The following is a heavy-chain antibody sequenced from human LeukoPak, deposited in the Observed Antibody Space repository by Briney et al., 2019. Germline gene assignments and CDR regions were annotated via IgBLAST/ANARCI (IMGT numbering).Heavy chain of an antibody. CDR2: IYQSGST. V-gene: IGHV4-38-2*02. Sequence: SETLSLTCTVSGYSISSGYYWGWIRQPPGKGLEWIGNIYQSGSTYYNPSLKSRVTISADTSKNQFSLNLSSVTAADTAVYYCARVKWEHYFDYWGQGTLVTVSS. CDR3: ARVKWEHYFDY. CDR1: GYSISSGYY. J-gene: IGHJ4*02. D-gene: IGHD1-26*01.